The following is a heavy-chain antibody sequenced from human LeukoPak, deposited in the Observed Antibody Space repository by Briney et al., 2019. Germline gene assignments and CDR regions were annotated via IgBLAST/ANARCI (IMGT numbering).Heavy chain of an antibody. CDR1: GYTFTSYG. D-gene: IGHD4-17*01. J-gene: IGHJ1*01. V-gene: IGHV1-18*01. Sequence: ASVKVSCKASGYTFTSYGISWVRRAPGQGLEWMGWISAYNGNTNYAQKLQGRVTMTTDTSTSTAYMELRSLRSDDTAVYYCARTDYGDYGSPYTEYFQHWGQGTLVTVSS. CDR2: ISAYNGNT. CDR3: ARTDYGDYGSPYTEYFQH.